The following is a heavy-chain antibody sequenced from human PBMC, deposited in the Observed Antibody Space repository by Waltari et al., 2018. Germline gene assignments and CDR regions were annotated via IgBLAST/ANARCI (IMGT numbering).Heavy chain of an antibody. CDR1: GYTFTSYD. J-gene: IGHJ4*02. CDR2: MNPNSGNT. V-gene: IGHV1-8*01. D-gene: IGHD3-22*01. Sequence: QVQLVQSGAEVKKPGASVKVSCKASGYTFTSYDINWVRQATGQGLEWMGWMNPNSGNTGYAQKFQGRVTMTRNTAISTAYMELGSLGSEDTAVYYCARGVGGPDYYDSSGYYWWGQGTLVTVSS. CDR3: ARGVGGPDYYDSSGYYW.